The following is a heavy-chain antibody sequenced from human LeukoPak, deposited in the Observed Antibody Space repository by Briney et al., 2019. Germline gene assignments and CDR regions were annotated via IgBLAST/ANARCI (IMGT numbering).Heavy chain of an antibody. CDR3: ARGSNVGAALAY. D-gene: IGHD6-6*01. CDR1: GGSFSVYY. Sequence: SETLSLTCAVYGGSFSVYYWSWIRQPPGKGLEWIGEINHSGSTNYNPSLKSRVTISVDTSKNQFSLKLSSVTAADTAVCYCARGSNVGAALAYWGQGTLVTVSS. J-gene: IGHJ4*02. V-gene: IGHV4-34*01. CDR2: INHSGST.